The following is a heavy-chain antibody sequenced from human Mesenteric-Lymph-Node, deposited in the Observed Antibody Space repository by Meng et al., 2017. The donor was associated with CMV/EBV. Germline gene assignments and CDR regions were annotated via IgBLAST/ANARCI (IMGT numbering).Heavy chain of an antibody. CDR2: IYHSGST. CDR3: AGEGSLGSVDY. Sequence: LTCSVSGGSISSSNWWSWVRQPPGKVLEWIGEIYHSGSTNYNPSLKSRVTISVDKSKNQFSLKLSSVTAADTAVYYCAGEGSLGSVDYWGQGTLVTVSS. V-gene: IGHV4-4*02. J-gene: IGHJ4*02. D-gene: IGHD7-27*01. CDR1: GGSISSSNW.